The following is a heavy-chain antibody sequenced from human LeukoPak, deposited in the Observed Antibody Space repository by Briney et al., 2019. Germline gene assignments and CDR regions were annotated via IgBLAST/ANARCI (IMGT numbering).Heavy chain of an antibody. CDR2: INTNTGNP. V-gene: IGHV7-4-1*02. Sequence: ASVKVSCKASGGTFSSYAISWVRQAPGQGLEWMGWINTNTGNPTYAQGFTGRFVFSLDTSVSTAYLQISSLKAEDTAVYYCARDSRAIAAADNYFDYWGQGTLVTVSS. CDR1: GGTFSSYA. J-gene: IGHJ4*02. CDR3: ARDSRAIAAADNYFDY. D-gene: IGHD6-13*01.